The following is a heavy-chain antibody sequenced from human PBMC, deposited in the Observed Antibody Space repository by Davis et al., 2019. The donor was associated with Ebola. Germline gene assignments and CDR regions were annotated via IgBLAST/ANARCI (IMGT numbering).Heavy chain of an antibody. Sequence: GGSLRLSCAASGFTVSSNYMSWVRQAPGKGLEWVSIIYSGGSTYYADSVKDRFTISRDNSKNTLYLQMNSLRAEDTAVYYCATSDGYSNWYFDLWGRGTLVTVSS. CDR1: GFTVSSNY. J-gene: IGHJ2*01. D-gene: IGHD5-24*01. V-gene: IGHV3-53*01. CDR2: IYSGGST. CDR3: ATSDGYSNWYFDL.